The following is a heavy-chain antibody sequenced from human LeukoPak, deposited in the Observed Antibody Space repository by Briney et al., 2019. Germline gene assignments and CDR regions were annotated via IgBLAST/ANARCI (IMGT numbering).Heavy chain of an antibody. D-gene: IGHD6-19*01. CDR2: ISPSGGRT. J-gene: IGHJ6*03. CDR3: ARDRAAVAGTMYYYYYMDV. CDR1: GYPFTSYY. Sequence: ASVKVSCKASGYPFTSYYMHWVRQAAGQGLEWMGIISPSGGRTSYAQKFQGRVIMTREMSTSTVYMELSSLRSEDTAVYYCARDRAAVAGTMYYYYYMDVWGKGTTVTVSS. V-gene: IGHV1-46*01.